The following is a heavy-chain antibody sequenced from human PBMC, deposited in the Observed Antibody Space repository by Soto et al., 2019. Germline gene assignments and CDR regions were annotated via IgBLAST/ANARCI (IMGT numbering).Heavy chain of an antibody. Sequence: SETLSLTCTVSGGSISSYYWSWIRQPPGKGLEWIGYIYYSGSTNYNPSLKSRVTISVDTSKNQFSLKLSSVTAADTAVYYCARAGGYDFWSGYSLYYYYGMDVWGQGTTVTVSS. CDR2: IYYSGST. CDR3: ARAGGYDFWSGYSLYYYYGMDV. J-gene: IGHJ6*02. CDR1: GGSISSYY. V-gene: IGHV4-59*01. D-gene: IGHD3-3*01.